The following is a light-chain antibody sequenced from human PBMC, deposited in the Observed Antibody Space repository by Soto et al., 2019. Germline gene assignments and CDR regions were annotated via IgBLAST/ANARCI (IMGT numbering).Light chain of an antibody. J-gene: IGKJ1*01. CDR3: QQYGSSFAT. CDR2: GAS. V-gene: IGKV3-20*01. Sequence: EIVLTQSPGTLSLSPGERATLSCRASQSVGSKLAWYRQTPGQAPRLLIYGASTRATDTPARFSGSGAGTDFTLTISRVEPVDFALYYCQQYGSSFATFGQGTQVE. CDR1: QSVGSK.